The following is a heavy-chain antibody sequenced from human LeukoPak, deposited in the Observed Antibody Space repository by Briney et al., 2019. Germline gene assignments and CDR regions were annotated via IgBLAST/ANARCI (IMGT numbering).Heavy chain of an antibody. J-gene: IGHJ6*03. CDR2: IIPIFGTA. CDR1: GGTFSSYA. CDR3: ARGQLVSYYYYMDV. D-gene: IGHD6-6*01. V-gene: IGHV1-69*05. Sequence: ASVKVSCKASGGTFSSYAISWVRQAPGQGLEWMGGIIPIFGTANYAQKFQGRVTITTDESTSTAYMELSSLRSEDTGVYYCARGQLVSYYYYMDVWGKGTTVTVSS.